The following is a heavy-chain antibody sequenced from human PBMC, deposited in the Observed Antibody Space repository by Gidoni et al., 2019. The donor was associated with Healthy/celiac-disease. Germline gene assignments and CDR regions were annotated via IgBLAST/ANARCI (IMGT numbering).Heavy chain of an antibody. Sequence: QVQLQQWGAGLLKPSETLSLTCAVYGGSFSGYSWSWIRQPPGKGLEWIGEINHSGSTNYNPSLKSRATISVDTSKNQFSLKLSSVTAADTAVYYCARVAPYIVVVPAASYYYYYMDVWGKGTTVTVSS. CDR2: INHSGST. D-gene: IGHD2-2*01. J-gene: IGHJ6*03. V-gene: IGHV4-34*01. CDR1: GGSFSGYS. CDR3: ARVAPYIVVVPAASYYYYYMDV.